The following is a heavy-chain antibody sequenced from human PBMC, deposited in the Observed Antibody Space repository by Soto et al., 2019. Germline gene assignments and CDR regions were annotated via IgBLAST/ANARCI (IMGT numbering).Heavy chain of an antibody. D-gene: IGHD3-10*01. Sequence: GALRLGCSASGFVFNMYWMHWVRQVPGEGPEWVTLINDDGTRTDYADSAKGRFTISRDNAKDILYLQMNALRVDDTAVYYSIRGPRPSSVGTGAFWGQGTLVTVYS. J-gene: IGHJ4*02. CDR3: IRGPRPSSVGTGAF. CDR1: GFVFNMYW. V-gene: IGHV3-74*01. CDR2: INDDGTRT.